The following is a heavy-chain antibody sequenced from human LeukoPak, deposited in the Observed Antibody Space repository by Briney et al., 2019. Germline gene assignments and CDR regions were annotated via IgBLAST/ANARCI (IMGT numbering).Heavy chain of an antibody. CDR3: ARGQPRRYCSSTSCWGGYFDY. D-gene: IGHD2-2*01. J-gene: IGHJ4*02. Sequence: SETLSLTCTVSGGPTNTFSYYWGWIRQPPGKGLEWIGCNYYSGSTYYNPSLQSRVTISIDTSKNQFSLKLTSVTAADTAVYYCARGQPRRYCSSTSCWGGYFDYWGQGTLVSVSS. CDR1: GGPTNTFSYY. V-gene: IGHV4-39*07. CDR2: NYYSGST.